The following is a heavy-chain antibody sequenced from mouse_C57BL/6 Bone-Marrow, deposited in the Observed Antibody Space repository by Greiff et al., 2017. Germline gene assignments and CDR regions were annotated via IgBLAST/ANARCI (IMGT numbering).Heavy chain of an antibody. CDR1: GFSLTSYG. CDR3: AREEAYYSNYVFDY. V-gene: IGHV2-2*01. D-gene: IGHD2-5*01. J-gene: IGHJ2*01. Sequence: VQRVESGPGLVQPSQSLSITCTVSGFSLTSYGVHWVRQSPGKGLEWLGVIWSGGSTDYNAAFISRLSISKDNSKSQVFFKMNSLQADDTAIYYCAREEAYYSNYVFDYWGQGTTLTVSS. CDR2: IWSGGST.